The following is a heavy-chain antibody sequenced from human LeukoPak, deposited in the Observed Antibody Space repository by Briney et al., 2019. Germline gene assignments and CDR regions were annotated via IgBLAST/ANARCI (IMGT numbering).Heavy chain of an antibody. D-gene: IGHD2-2*01. CDR1: GGSFSGYY. CDR2: INHSGST. J-gene: IGHJ4*02. V-gene: IGHV4-34*01. CDR3: ARGFSSTSWENDY. Sequence: SETLSLTCAVYGGSFSGYYWSWIRQPPGKGLEWIGEINHSGSTNYNPSLKSRVTISVDTSKNQFSLKLSSVTAADTAVYYCARGFSSTSWENDYWGQGTLVTVSP.